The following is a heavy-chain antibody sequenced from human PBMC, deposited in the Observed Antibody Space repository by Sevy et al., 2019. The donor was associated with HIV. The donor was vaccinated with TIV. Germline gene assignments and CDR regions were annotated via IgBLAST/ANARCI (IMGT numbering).Heavy chain of an antibody. D-gene: IGHD6-19*01. CDR1: GFTFSSYA. V-gene: IGHV3-23*01. CDR3: AKDRGMSVAGFDY. Sequence: GGSLRLSCAASGFTFSSYAMSWVRRAPGKGLEWVSAISGSGGSTYYADSVKGRFTISRDNSKNTLYLQMNSLRAEDTAVYYCAKDRGMSVAGFDYWGQGTLVTVSS. CDR2: ISGSGGST. J-gene: IGHJ4*02.